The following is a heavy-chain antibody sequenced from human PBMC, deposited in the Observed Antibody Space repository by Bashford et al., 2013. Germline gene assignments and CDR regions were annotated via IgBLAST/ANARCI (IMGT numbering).Heavy chain of an antibody. J-gene: IGHJ4*02. D-gene: IGHD5-24*01. Sequence: VASVKVSCKVSGYTLTELSMHWVRQAPGQGLEWVGGIIPILGIANYAQKFQGRVTITADKSTSTAYMELSSLRSEDTAVYYCAGDGYNKEAFDYWGQGTLVTVSS. V-gene: IGHV1-69*10. CDR2: IIPILGIA. CDR1: GYTLTELS. CDR3: AGDGYNKEAFDY.